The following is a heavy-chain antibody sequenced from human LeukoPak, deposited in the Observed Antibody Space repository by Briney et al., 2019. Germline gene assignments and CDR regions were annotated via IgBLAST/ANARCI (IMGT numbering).Heavy chain of an antibody. V-gene: IGHV3-21*01. D-gene: IGHD4-17*01. Sequence: GGSLRLSCAVSGFTFSRYSMTWVRQAPGKGLEWVSSISSSGDYIYYADSVKGRFTISRDNAKNSLYLEMNSLRAEDTAVYYCARVAYGDDGVDYGGQGTLVSVSS. CDR2: ISSSGDYI. CDR1: GFTFSRYS. J-gene: IGHJ4*02. CDR3: ARVAYGDDGVDY.